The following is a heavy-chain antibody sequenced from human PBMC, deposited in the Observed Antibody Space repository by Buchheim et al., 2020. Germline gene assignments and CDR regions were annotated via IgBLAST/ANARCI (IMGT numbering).Heavy chain of an antibody. D-gene: IGHD6-19*01. V-gene: IGHV4-39*01. CDR1: GGSISSSSYY. J-gene: IGHJ4*02. CDR2: IYYSGST. Sequence: QLQLQESGPGLVKPSETLSLTCTVSGGSISSSSYYWGWIRQPPGKGLEWIGSIYYSGSTYYNPSLKSRVTISVDTSKNQFSLKLSSVTAADTAVYYCARHLPVAGTVYYFDYWGQGTL. CDR3: ARHLPVAGTVYYFDY.